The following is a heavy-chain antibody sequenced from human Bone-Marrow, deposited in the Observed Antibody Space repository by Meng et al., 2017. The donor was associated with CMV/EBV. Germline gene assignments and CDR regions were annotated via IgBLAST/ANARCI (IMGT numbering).Heavy chain of an antibody. V-gene: IGHV3-30-3*01. CDR3: ARENSHYDFWTGYSPPYSDY. Sequence: GGSLRLSCFSSGFKFGYYLMTWVRQAPGKGLEWVAVISYDATNKHYADSVKGRFTISRDNSKNTLYLQMNSLRAEDTAVYLCARENSHYDFWTGYSPPYSDYWGQGTLVTVSS. CDR2: ISYDATNK. J-gene: IGHJ4*01. CDR1: GFKFGYYL. D-gene: IGHD3-3*01.